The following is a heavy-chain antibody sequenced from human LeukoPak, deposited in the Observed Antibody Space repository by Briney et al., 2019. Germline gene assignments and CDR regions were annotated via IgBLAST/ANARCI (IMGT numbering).Heavy chain of an antibody. CDR2: ISHSGST. Sequence: PSETLSLTCSVTDYPINSGYFWGWIRQPPQKGREWIATISHSGSTYFNPSLKSRVIVSIDASKSQFSLNLTSVTAADTAVYYCAREHCAGGYCYFLDYWGQGTLVTVSS. V-gene: IGHV4-38-2*02. CDR1: DYPINSGYF. D-gene: IGHD3-16*02. CDR3: AREHCAGGYCYFLDY. J-gene: IGHJ4*02.